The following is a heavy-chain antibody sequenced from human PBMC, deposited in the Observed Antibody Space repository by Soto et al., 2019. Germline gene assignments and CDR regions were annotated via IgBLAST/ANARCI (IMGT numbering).Heavy chain of an antibody. CDR2: IGLGSSTK. J-gene: IGHJ3*01. CDR3: ARDQLYYNDISGRPLNAFDV. V-gene: IGHV3-48*01. D-gene: IGHD3-22*01. Sequence: PGGSLRLSCAASGFTFSSYGMHWVRQAPGKGLEWVSYIGLGSSTKYYADSVEGRFTISRDNAKNSLYLQMNSLRAEDTAVYYCARDQLYYNDISGRPLNAFDVWGQGTMVTVS. CDR1: GFTFSSYG.